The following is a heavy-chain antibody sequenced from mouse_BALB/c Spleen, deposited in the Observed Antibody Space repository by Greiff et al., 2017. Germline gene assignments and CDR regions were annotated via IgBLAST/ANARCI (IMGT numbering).Heavy chain of an antibody. CDR3: ARDGNAMDY. V-gene: IGHV5-6-5*01. J-gene: IGHJ4*01. Sequence: DVHLVESGGGLVKPGGSLKLSCAASGFTFSSYAMSWVRQTPEKRLEWVASISSGGSTYYPDSVKGRFTISRDNARNILYLQMSSLRSEDTAMYYCARDGNAMDYWGQGTSVTVSS. D-gene: IGHD2-1*01. CDR1: GFTFSSYA. CDR2: ISSGGST.